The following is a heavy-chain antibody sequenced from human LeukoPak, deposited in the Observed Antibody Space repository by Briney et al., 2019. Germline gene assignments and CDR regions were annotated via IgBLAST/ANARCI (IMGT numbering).Heavy chain of an antibody. CDR3: AREGRGLGYCSSISCYGAFDY. J-gene: IGHJ4*02. V-gene: IGHV1-3*01. CDR2: INAGNGNT. Sequence: ASVKVSRKASGYTFTSYAMHWVRQAPGQRLEWMGWINAGNGNTKYSQKFQGRVTITRDTSASTAYMELSSLRSEDTAVYYCAREGRGLGYCSSISCYGAFDYWGQGTLVTVSS. CDR1: GYTFTSYA. D-gene: IGHD2-2*01.